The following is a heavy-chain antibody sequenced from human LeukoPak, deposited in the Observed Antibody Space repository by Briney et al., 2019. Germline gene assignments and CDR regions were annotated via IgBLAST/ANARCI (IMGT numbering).Heavy chain of an antibody. CDR2: INQDGSAK. V-gene: IGHV3-7*05. J-gene: IGHJ4*02. CDR3: ARAEMPGDYDY. D-gene: IGHD4-17*01. CDR1: GFLFSNSW. Sequence: TGGSLRLSCADSGFLFSNSWMAWVRQAPGRGLEWLANINQDGSAKTCVDSVKGRFTISRDNAKNSLYLQMNSLRAEDTAMYYCARAEMPGDYDYWGQGTLVTVSS.